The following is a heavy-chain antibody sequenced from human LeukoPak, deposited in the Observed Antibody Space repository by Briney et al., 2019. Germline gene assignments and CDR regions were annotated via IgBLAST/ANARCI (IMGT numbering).Heavy chain of an antibody. Sequence: PGGSLRLSCAASGFTFSGYWMYWDRQAPGKGPVWVSRINSDGSSTSYADSVKGRFTISRDNAKNTLYLQMNSLRAEDTAVYYCARPFLNCSGGSCYDYWGQGTLVTVSS. J-gene: IGHJ4*02. D-gene: IGHD2-15*01. CDR3: ARPFLNCSGGSCYDY. CDR1: GFTFSGYW. V-gene: IGHV3-74*01. CDR2: INSDGSST.